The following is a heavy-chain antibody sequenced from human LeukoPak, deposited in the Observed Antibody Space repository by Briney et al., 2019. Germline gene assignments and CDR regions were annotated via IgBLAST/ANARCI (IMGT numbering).Heavy chain of an antibody. CDR1: GYTFNSYG. J-gene: IGHJ4*02. D-gene: IGHD7-27*01. Sequence: ASVKVSCKASGYTFNSYGISWVRQAPGRGLEWMGWISAYNGNTNYAQKLQGRVTMTTDTSTSTAYMELRSLRSDATAVYYCARDRGPGDLDYWGQGTLVTVSS. CDR2: ISAYNGNT. CDR3: ARDRGPGDLDY. V-gene: IGHV1-18*01.